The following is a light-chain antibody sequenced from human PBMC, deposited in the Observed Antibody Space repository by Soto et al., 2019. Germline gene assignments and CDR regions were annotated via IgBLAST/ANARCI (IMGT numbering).Light chain of an antibody. V-gene: IGLV1-40*01. J-gene: IGLJ1*01. Sequence: QSALTQPPSVSEAPGQRVTISCTGSSSNIGAGYEAHWYQQVPGTAPKLLIYENNNRPSGVPDRFSGSKSGTSASLAITGLQDEDEAEYYCQSYDSSLSGYVFGTGTKLTVL. CDR1: SSNIGAGYE. CDR3: QSYDSSLSGYV. CDR2: ENN.